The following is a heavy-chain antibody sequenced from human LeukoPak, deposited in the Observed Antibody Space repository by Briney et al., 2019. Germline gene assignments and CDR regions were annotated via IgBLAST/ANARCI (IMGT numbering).Heavy chain of an antibody. CDR1: GGSFSGYY. V-gene: IGHV4-34*01. D-gene: IGHD2-15*01. CDR2: INHSGST. J-gene: IGHJ4*02. CDR3: ARLQGTVVAATFVPLRQYYFDY. Sequence: TASETLPLTCAVYGGSFSGYYWSWIRQPPGKGLEWIGEINHSGSTNYNPSLKSRVTISVDTSKNQFSLKLSSVTAADTAVYYCARLQGTVVAATFVPLRQYYFDYWGQGTLVTVSS.